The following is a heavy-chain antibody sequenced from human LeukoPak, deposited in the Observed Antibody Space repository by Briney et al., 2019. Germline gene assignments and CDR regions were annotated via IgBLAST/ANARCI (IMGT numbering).Heavy chain of an antibody. CDR3: ARGGVWDYYGSVNWFDP. J-gene: IGHJ5*02. CDR2: IYYSGST. CDR1: GGSISSGDYY. Sequence: SETLSLTCTVSGGSISSGDYYWSWIRQPPGKGLEWIGYIYYSGSTYYNPSLKSQVTISVDTSKNQFSLKLSSVTAADTAVYYCARGGVWDYYGSVNWFDPWGQGTLVTVSS. V-gene: IGHV4-30-4*01. D-gene: IGHD3-10*01.